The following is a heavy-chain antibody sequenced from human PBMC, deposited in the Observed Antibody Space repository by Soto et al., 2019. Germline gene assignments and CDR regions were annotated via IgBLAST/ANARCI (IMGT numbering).Heavy chain of an antibody. CDR1: GFTFRSSG. Sequence: QVQLVESGGGVVQPGRSLRLSCAASGFTFRSSGMHWVRQAPGKGLEWVAVISYDGGNKYYGDSVRGRFTISRDNSNNTLYLEMKSLRVEDTAVYYCAKLRFGRGILSNTMDVWGQGTTVTVSS. V-gene: IGHV3-30*18. J-gene: IGHJ6*02. CDR2: ISYDGGNK. CDR3: AKLRFGRGILSNTMDV. D-gene: IGHD3-3*01.